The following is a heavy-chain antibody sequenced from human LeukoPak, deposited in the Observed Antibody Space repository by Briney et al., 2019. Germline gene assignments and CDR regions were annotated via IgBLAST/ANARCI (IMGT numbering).Heavy chain of an antibody. J-gene: IGHJ5*02. D-gene: IGHD2-15*01. Sequence: SVKVSCKASGGTFSSYAISWVRQAPGQGLEWMGGIIPIFGTANYAQKFQGRVTITTDESTSTAYMELSSLRSEDTAVYYYARSSGVVVAATLLWFDPWGQGTLVTVSS. CDR3: ARSSGVVVAATLLWFDP. CDR2: IIPIFGTA. V-gene: IGHV1-69*05. CDR1: GGTFSSYA.